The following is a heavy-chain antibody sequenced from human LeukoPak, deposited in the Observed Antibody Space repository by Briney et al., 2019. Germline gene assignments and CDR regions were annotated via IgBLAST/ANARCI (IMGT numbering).Heavy chain of an antibody. J-gene: IGHJ4*03. V-gene: IGHV4-34*01. CDR1: GGSFSRYY. D-gene: IGHD5-24*01. CDR2: IDHRGDT. CDR3: ARGATISETGYFDF. Sequence: SETLSLTCAVYGGSFSRYYWSWIRQSPGKGLEWIAEIDHRGDTNYNPSVKSRVTISVDTSKNQFSLRVRSLSAADTAVYYCARGATISETGYFDFWGKGTLVTVSS.